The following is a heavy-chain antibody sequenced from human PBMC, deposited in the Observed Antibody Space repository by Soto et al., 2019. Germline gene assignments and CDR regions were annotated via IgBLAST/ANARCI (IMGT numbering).Heavy chain of an antibody. CDR3: ARHRVSDYYDSSGYYPFDY. CDR2: IYSSGST. V-gene: IGHV4-61*01. CDR1: GDSVSSYNYY. D-gene: IGHD3-22*01. Sequence: SETLSLTCSVSGDSVSSYNYYWSWIRQSPGKGLEWIGYIYSSGSTNYNPSLKSRVTISVDTSKNQFSLKLSSVTAADTAVYYCARHRVSDYYDSSGYYPFDYWGQGTLVTVPQ. J-gene: IGHJ4*02.